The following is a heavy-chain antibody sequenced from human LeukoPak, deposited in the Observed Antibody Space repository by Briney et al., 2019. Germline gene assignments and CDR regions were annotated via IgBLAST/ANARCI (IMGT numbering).Heavy chain of an antibody. CDR1: GYTFTSYY. CDR2: INPSGGST. J-gene: IGHJ4*02. Sequence: ASVKVSCKASGYTFTSYYMHWVRQAPGQGLEWMGIINPSGGSTSYAQKFQGRVTMTEDTSTDTAYMELSSLRSEDTAVYYCATSKGTGDPFDYWGQGTLVTVSS. D-gene: IGHD7-27*01. V-gene: IGHV1-46*01. CDR3: ATSKGTGDPFDY.